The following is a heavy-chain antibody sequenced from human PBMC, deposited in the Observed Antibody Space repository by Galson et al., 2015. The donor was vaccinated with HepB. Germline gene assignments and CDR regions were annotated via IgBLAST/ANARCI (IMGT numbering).Heavy chain of an antibody. CDR2: ISETGGRT. Sequence: SLRLSCAASGFSFNNYAMTWVRQAPGKGLEWVAGISETGGRTYYADSVKGRFTISRDNSKNILFLQMHSLRAEDAAVFYCAKDNSTTGTFDNGGQGTLVTVSS. J-gene: IGHJ4*02. D-gene: IGHD1/OR15-1a*01. CDR1: GFSFNNYA. CDR3: AKDNSTTGTFDN. V-gene: IGHV3-23*01.